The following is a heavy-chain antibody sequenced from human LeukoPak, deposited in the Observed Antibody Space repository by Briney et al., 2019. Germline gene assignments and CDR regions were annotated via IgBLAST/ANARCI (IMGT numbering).Heavy chain of an antibody. CDR3: ASSAGITMVRGAYYYGMDV. V-gene: IGHV1-69*01. D-gene: IGHD3-10*01. Sequence: ASVKVSCKASGGTFSSYAISWVRQAPGQGLEWMGGIIPIFGTANYAQKFQGRVTITADESTSTAYMELSSLRSEDTAVYYCASSAGITMVRGAYYYGMDVWGKGTTVTVSS. CDR1: GGTFSSYA. CDR2: IIPIFGTA. J-gene: IGHJ6*04.